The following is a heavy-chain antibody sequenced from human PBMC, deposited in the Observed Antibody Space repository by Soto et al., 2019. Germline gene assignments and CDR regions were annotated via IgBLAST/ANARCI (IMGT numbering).Heavy chain of an antibody. D-gene: IGHD6-13*01. V-gene: IGHV4-4*02. CDR2: IYHRGST. CDR1: NDSISSDKW. CDR3: VTNSWFNFDI. J-gene: IGHJ3*02. Sequence: QVQLQESGPGLVEPSGTLSLTCSVSNDSISSDKWWSWVRQPLGRGLEWIGEIYHRGSTNYNPSLQSRVTISVDKPKNQFSLEVTSVTAADTAVYYCVTNSWFNFDIWGQGIMVTVSS.